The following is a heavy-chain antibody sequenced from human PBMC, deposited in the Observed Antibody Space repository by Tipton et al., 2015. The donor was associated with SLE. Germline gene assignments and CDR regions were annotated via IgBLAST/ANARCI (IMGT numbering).Heavy chain of an antibody. V-gene: IGHV1-8*01. CDR2: MNPNSGDT. J-gene: IGHJ4*02. CDR3: ARSGYSSGWFHY. CDR1: GGTFTSYD. D-gene: IGHD6-19*01. Sequence: QLVQSGAEVKKPGSSVKVSCKASGGTFTSYDINWVRQATGQGLEWMGWMNPNSGDTGYSRKFQGRVTMTRNTSISTAYMELSSLRSEDTALYYCARSGYSSGWFHYWGQGTLVTVSS.